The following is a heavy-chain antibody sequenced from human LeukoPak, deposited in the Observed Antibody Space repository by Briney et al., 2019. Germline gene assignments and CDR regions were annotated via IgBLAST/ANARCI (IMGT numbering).Heavy chain of an antibody. D-gene: IGHD4-23*01. J-gene: IGHJ4*02. CDR2: ISSSGSTI. Sequence: GGSLRLSCAASGFTFSSYEMHWVCQAPGKGLEWVSYISSSGSTIYYADSVKGRFTISRGNAKNSLYLQMNSLRAEDTAVYYCARDYGGTSPFDYWGQGTLVTVSS. V-gene: IGHV3-48*03. CDR3: ARDYGGTSPFDY. CDR1: GFTFSSYE.